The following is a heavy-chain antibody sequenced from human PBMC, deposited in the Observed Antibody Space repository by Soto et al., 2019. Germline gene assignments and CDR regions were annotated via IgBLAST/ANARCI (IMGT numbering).Heavy chain of an antibody. CDR1: GFTFSNDW. J-gene: IGHJ4*02. CDR3: TTDTSLYDSSGYPSY. D-gene: IGHD3-22*01. V-gene: IGHV3-15*01. Sequence: GGSLRLSCAASGFTFSNDWMSWVRQAPGKGLEWVGRIKSKTDGGTRDYAAPVKGRFTISRDDSKNTLYLQTNSLKTEDTAVYYCTTDTSLYDSSGYPSYWGQGTLVTVSS. CDR2: IKSKTDGGTR.